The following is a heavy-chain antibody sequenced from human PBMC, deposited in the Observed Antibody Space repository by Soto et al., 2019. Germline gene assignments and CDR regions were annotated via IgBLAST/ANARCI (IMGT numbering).Heavy chain of an antibody. CDR3: AREGDGYNYVDY. CDR2: FYHDGTT. J-gene: IGHJ4*02. CDR1: GASISSDGYS. Sequence: PSETLSLTCTVSGASISSDGYSWSWIRQPPGKGLEWIGYFYHDGTTYYNPSLKSRVTISVDTSKNQFSLKLSSVTAADTAVYYCAREGDGYNYVDYWGQGTLVTVSS. V-gene: IGHV4-30-2*05. D-gene: IGHD5-12*01.